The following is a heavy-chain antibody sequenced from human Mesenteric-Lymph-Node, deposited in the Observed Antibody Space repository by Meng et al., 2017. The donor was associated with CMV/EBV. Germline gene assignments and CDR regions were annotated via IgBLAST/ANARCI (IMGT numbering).Heavy chain of an antibody. J-gene: IGHJ6*02. Sequence: SQTLSLTCDISGDSVSSNSAAWNWIRQSPSTGLDWLGRTYYRSKWYNDYADSVKSRVTINPDTSQNQFSLQLNSVTPEDTAVYYCARVRYYYGMDVWGQGTTVTVSS. CDR1: GDSVSSNSAA. V-gene: IGHV6-1*01. CDR3: ARVRYYYGMDV. CDR2: TYYRSKWYN.